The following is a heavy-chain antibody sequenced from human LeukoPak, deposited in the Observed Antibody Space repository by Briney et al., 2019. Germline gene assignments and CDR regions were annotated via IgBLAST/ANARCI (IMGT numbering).Heavy chain of an antibody. J-gene: IGHJ4*02. V-gene: IGHV3-21*01. Sequence: GGSLRLSCAASGFTSSSYSMNWVRQVPGKGLEWVSSISSSSSYIYYADSVKGRFTISRDNAKNSLYLQMNSLRAEDTAVYYCARMTTATSFDYWGQGTLVTVSS. D-gene: IGHD4-17*01. CDR2: ISSSSSYI. CDR1: GFTSSSYS. CDR3: ARMTTATSFDY.